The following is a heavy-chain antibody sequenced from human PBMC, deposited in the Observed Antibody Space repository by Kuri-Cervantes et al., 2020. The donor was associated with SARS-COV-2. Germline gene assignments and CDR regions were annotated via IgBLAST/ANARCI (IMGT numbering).Heavy chain of an antibody. D-gene: IGHD1-26*01. J-gene: IGHJ6*02. V-gene: IGHV3-13*01. CDR1: GFTFSSYD. CDR2: IGTAGDT. CDR3: ARESCYYGMDV. Sequence: EGSLRLSCAASGFTFSSYDMHWVRQATGKGLEWVSAIGTAGDTYYPGSVKGRFTISRENAKNSLYLQMNSLRAEDTAVYYCARESCYYGMDVWGQGTTVTVSS.